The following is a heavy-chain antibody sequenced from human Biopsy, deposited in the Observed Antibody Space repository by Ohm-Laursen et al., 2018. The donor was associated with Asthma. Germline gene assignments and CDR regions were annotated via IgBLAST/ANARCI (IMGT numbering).Heavy chain of an antibody. CDR1: GYTFNSAG. V-gene: IGHV1-18*01. D-gene: IGHD3-10*01. CDR2: ISVYNGNT. CDR3: ARAVNYSHYYGIDV. Sequence: ASVKVSCKTSGYTFNSAGITWVRQAPGQGLEWMGWISVYNGNTKVAQKLQDRVTMITDTSTSTAYMELRSLRSDDTAVYFCARAVNYSHYYGIDVWDQGTTVTVS. J-gene: IGHJ6*02.